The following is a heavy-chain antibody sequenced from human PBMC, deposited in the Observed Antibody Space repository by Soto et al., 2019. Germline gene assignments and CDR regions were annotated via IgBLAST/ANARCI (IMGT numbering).Heavy chain of an antibody. CDR3: ARGKHIVVVPAAPGAFDI. V-gene: IGHV4-59*01. J-gene: IGHJ3*02. CDR1: GGSISSYY. D-gene: IGHD2-2*01. Sequence: QVQLQESGPGLVKPSETLSLTCTVSGGSISSYYWSWIRQPPGKGLEWIGYIYYSGSTNYNPSLTIRVTISVDTSKNQFSLKLSSVTAADTAVYYCARGKHIVVVPAAPGAFDIWGQGTMVTVSS. CDR2: IYYSGST.